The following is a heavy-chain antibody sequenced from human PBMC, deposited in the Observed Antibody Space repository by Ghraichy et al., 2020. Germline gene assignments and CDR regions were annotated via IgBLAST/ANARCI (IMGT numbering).Heavy chain of an antibody. CDR1: GFTFSSYG. CDR2: IWYDGSEK. D-gene: IGHD5-12*01. Sequence: GGSLRLSCVVSGFTFSSYGMHWVRQAPGKGLEWVAVIWYDGSEKYYADSVKDRFTISRDNAKNTLYLQMNALTTEDTALYFCAREDIGLQSGFDYWGLGTLVTVSS. V-gene: IGHV3-33*01. J-gene: IGHJ4*02. CDR3: AREDIGLQSGFDY.